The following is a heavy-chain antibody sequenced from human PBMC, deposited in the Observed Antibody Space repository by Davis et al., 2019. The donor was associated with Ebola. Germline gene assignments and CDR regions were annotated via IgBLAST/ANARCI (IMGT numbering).Heavy chain of an antibody. Sequence: GESLKISCVASRFIMSNFAMSWVRQAPGKGLEWVSVIYDQTTAYADSVRGRFIISKDKSNNTLYLDMNSLRVDDTAVYYCATTQWLREFDNWGQGTLVTVSS. V-gene: IGHV3-53*05. CDR1: RFIMSNFA. CDR3: ATTQWLREFDN. CDR2: IYDQTT. D-gene: IGHD6-19*01. J-gene: IGHJ4*02.